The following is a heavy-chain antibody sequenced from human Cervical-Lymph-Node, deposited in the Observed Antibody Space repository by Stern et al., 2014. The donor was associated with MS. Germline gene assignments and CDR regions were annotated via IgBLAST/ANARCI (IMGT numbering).Heavy chain of an antibody. D-gene: IGHD4-23*01. V-gene: IGHV3-7*03. CDR3: ARNFRSTVAPFDP. Sequence: EVQLVESGGGLVQPGGALRLSCAASGFPFSSYWMSWVRQAPGKGLEWVANIKQDGSEKYYVDSVKGRFTISRDNAKNSLYLQMNSLRAEDTAVYYCARNFRSTVAPFDPWGQGTLVTVSS. J-gene: IGHJ5*02. CDR1: GFPFSSYW. CDR2: IKQDGSEK.